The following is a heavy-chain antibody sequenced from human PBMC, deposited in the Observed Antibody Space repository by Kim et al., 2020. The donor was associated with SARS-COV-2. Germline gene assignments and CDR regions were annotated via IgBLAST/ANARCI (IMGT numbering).Heavy chain of an antibody. CDR1: GYTFTSYG. CDR2: ISAYNGNT. Sequence: ASVKVSCKASGYTFTSYGISWVRQAPGQGLEWMGWISAYNGNTNYAQKLQGRVTMTTDTSTSTAYMELRSLRSDDTAVYYCARDKEGREQQLFQWGPYYYYYYGMDVWGKGTTVTVSS. J-gene: IGHJ6*04. D-gene: IGHD6-13*01. V-gene: IGHV1-18*01. CDR3: ARDKEGREQQLFQWGPYYYYYYGMDV.